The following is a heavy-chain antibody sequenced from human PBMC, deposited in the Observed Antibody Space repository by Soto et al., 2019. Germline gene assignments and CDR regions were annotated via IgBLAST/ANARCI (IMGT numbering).Heavy chain of an antibody. J-gene: IGHJ6*02. CDR3: ARVIDYGGNSYYYYYYGMDV. D-gene: IGHD4-17*01. CDR1: GGTFSNYA. Sequence: QVQLVQSGAEVKKPGSSVKVSCKASGGTFSNYAISWVRQAPGQGLEWMGGIIPIFGTANYAQKFQGRVTITADESTSTAYMELSSLRSEDTAVYYCARVIDYGGNSYYYYYYGMDVGGQGTTVTVSS. V-gene: IGHV1-69*01. CDR2: IIPIFGTA.